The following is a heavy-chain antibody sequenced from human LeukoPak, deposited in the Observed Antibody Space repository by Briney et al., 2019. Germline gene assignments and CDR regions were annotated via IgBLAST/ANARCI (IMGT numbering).Heavy chain of an antibody. V-gene: IGHV1-3*01. CDR1: GYTFTSYA. CDR2: INAGNGNT. D-gene: IGHD4-23*01. CDR3: ARGGLATVVFDY. Sequence: ASVKVSCKASGYTFTSYAMHWVRQAPGQRLEWMGWINAGNGNTKYSQKFQGRVTITRDTSASTAYMELSSLRPEDTAVYYCARGGLATVVFDYWGQGTLVTVSS. J-gene: IGHJ4*02.